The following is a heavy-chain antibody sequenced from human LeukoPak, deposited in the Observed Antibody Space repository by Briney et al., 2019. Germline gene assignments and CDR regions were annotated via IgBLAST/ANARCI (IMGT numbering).Heavy chain of an antibody. Sequence: GGSLRLSCAASGFTFSSYAMHWVRQAPGKGLEWVSSISSSSSYIYYADSVKGRFTISRDNAKNSLYLQMNSLRAEDTAVYYCARDKLRYYYDSSGYYSFADYYYGMDVWGQGTTVTVSS. CDR3: ARDKLRYYYDSSGYYSFADYYYGMDV. D-gene: IGHD3-22*01. CDR2: ISSSSSYI. J-gene: IGHJ6*02. CDR1: GFTFSSYA. V-gene: IGHV3-21*01.